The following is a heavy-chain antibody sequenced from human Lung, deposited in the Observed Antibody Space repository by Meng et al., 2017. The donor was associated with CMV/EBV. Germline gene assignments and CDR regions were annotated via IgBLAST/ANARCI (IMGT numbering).Heavy chain of an antibody. D-gene: IGHD2-15*01. CDR2: VSAYNGNT. Sequence: YPFTSDGISWVRQAPEQGLEWMGWVSAYNGNTNYAQKLQGRVTMTTDTYTSTAYMELRSLRSDDTAVYYCARISYCSGGSCYSLDFDYWGQGTLVTVSS. CDR3: ARISYCSGGSCYSLDFDY. V-gene: IGHV1-18*01. CDR1: YPFTSDG. J-gene: IGHJ4*02.